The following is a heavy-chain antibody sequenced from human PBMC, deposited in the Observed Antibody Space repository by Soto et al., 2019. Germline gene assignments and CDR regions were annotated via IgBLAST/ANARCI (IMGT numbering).Heavy chain of an antibody. V-gene: IGHV3-13*05. D-gene: IGHD2-15*01. CDR3: ARAYSSRLPRRADYYFAMDV. J-gene: IGHJ6*02. CDR2: IGAADDP. CDR1: GFTFSAYD. Sequence: EVQLVESGGGVVQPGESLRLSCAASGFTFSAYDMHWVRQTTGKGLEWVSAIGAADDPYYLGSVKGRFTISRENAKNSLYLQMNSLRAEDTAVYYCARAYSSRLPRRADYYFAMDVWGQGTTVTVSS.